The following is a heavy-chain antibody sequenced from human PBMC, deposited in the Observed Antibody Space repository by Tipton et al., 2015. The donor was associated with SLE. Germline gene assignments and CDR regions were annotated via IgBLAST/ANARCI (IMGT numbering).Heavy chain of an antibody. J-gene: IGHJ4*02. V-gene: IGHV4-31*03. Sequence: TLSLTCIVSGGSISSDDYYWTWIRQHPGKGLEWIGHISYSGDTKYNPSLRSRVTMSVDTSKSHFSLKLRSVTAADTAVYYCARGGVGGYDYFDHCCRGTLVPVSS. CDR1: GGSISSDDYY. CDR3: ARGGVGGYDYFDH. CDR2: ISYSGDT. D-gene: IGHD5-12*01.